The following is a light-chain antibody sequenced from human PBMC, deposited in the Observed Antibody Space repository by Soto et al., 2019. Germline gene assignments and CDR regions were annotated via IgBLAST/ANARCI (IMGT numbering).Light chain of an antibody. J-gene: IGLJ1*01. CDR2: EVY. CDR3: SSHGGSNNPYA. Sequence: QSVLTRPPSASGSPAQSVTISCTGTSSDIGGYNFVSWYQQHPGKAPKLIIYEVYKRPSGVPDRFSGSKSGNTASLTVSGLQAEDEADYYCSSHGGSNNPYAFGTGTKLTVL. CDR1: SSDIGGYNF. V-gene: IGLV2-8*01.